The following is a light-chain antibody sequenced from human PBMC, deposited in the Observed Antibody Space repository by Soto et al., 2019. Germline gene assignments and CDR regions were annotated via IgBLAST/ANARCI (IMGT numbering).Light chain of an antibody. Sequence: EIVLTQSPGALSLSPGESATLSCRASQSVSNTHVAWYQQRPGQAPRLLIYDASRRDIGVPDRFSGSGSGTDFTLTIIGLEPEDFAVYFCHQYGTSPQTFGQGTKVEIQ. CDR1: QSVSNTH. V-gene: IGKV3-20*01. J-gene: IGKJ1*01. CDR2: DAS. CDR3: HQYGTSPQT.